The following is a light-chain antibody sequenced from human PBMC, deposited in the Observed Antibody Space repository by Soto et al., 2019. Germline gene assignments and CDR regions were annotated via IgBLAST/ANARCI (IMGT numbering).Light chain of an antibody. CDR3: SSYTSSSTLV. Sequence: QSALTQPASMSGSPGQSITISCTGTSSDVGGYSYVSWYQQHPGKAPKLMIYEVSNRPSGVSNRFSGSKSGNTASLTISGLQAEDEADYYCSSYTSSSTLVFGGGTKVTVL. CDR2: EVS. CDR1: SSDVGGYSY. J-gene: IGLJ2*01. V-gene: IGLV2-14*01.